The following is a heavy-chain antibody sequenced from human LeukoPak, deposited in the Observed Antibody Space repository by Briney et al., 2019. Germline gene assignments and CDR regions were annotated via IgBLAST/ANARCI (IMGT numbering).Heavy chain of an antibody. V-gene: IGHV3-30*03. CDR3: ARVTDTVVAPVAIRWFDP. Sequence: GGSLRLSCAASGFTFSSYGMHWVRQAPGKGLEWVAVISYDGSNKYYADSVKGRFTISGDNSKKSLDLQMTSLRAGDTAVYYCARVTDTVVAPVAIRWFDPWGQGTRSASLQ. CDR1: GFTFSSYG. CDR2: ISYDGSNK. D-gene: IGHD2-2*02. J-gene: IGHJ5*02.